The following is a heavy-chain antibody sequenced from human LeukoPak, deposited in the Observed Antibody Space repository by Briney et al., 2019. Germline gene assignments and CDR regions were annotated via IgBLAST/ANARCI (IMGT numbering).Heavy chain of an antibody. CDR1: GFTFSSYG. J-gene: IGHJ4*02. V-gene: IGHV3-30*02. CDR2: IRCDGSNK. Sequence: GGSLRLSCAASGFTFSSYGLHWVRQAPGKGLEWVAFIRCDGSNKYYADSVKGRFTISRDNSKNTLFLQMNSLRADHTAVYYCAKDLPEYYGSGSYGFDYWGQGTLVTVSS. CDR3: AKDLPEYYGSGSYGFDY. D-gene: IGHD3-10*01.